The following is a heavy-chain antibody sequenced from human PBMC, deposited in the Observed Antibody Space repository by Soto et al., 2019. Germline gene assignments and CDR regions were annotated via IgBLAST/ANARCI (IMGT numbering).Heavy chain of an antibody. Sequence: QVQLVQSGAEVKKPGSSVKVSCKASGGTFSSYTISWVRQAPGQGLEWMGRIIPILGIANYAQKFQGRVTITADKSTSTAYRELSSLRSEDTAVYYFASPGPYCSGGSCYTDDAFDIWGQGTMVTVSS. CDR2: IIPILGIA. CDR3: ASPGPYCSGGSCYTDDAFDI. J-gene: IGHJ3*02. CDR1: GGTFSSYT. D-gene: IGHD2-15*01. V-gene: IGHV1-69*02.